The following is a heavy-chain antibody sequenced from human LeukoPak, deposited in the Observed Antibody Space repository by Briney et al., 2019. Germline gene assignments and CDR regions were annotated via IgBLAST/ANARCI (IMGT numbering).Heavy chain of an antibody. V-gene: IGHV3-74*01. CDR1: GFTFSSHW. D-gene: IGHD4-17*01. CDR3: ARAESFNGDYVRWGY. J-gene: IGHJ4*02. CDR2: ISGDGSST. Sequence: GGSLRLSCAASGFTFSSHWMHWVRQVPGKGLVWVSRISGDGSSTSYADSVKGRFTISRDNAKNTLYLQMNSLRVEDTAVYYCARAESFNGDYVRWGYWGQGTLVTVSS.